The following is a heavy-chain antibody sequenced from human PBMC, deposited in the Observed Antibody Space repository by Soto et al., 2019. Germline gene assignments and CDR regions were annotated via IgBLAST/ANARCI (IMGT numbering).Heavy chain of an antibody. CDR1: GYTFIRSA. V-gene: IGHV1-2*04. J-gene: IGHJ6*02. CDR3: ARGQYAHYYYYYGMDV. CDR2: INPNSGGT. D-gene: IGHD4-4*01. Sequence: ASVKVSCKASGYTFIRSAMHWVRQAPGQGLEWMGWINPNSGGTNYAQKFQGWVTMTRDTSISTAYMELSRLRSDDTSVYYCARGQYAHYYYYYGMDVWGQGTTVTVSS.